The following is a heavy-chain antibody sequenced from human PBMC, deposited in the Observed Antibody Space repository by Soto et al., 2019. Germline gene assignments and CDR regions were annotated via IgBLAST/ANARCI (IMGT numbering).Heavy chain of an antibody. V-gene: IGHV4-30-2*01. J-gene: IGHJ4*02. Sequence: QLQLQESGSGLVKPSQTLSLTCAVSGGSISSGGYSWSWIRQPPGKGLEWIGYMYHSGSTYYNPSLERRVTISIDRSKNQFSLKLSSVTAADPAVYYCAGVPDYWGQGILVTVSS. D-gene: IGHD2-2*01. CDR3: AGVPDY. CDR1: GGSISSGGYS. CDR2: MYHSGST.